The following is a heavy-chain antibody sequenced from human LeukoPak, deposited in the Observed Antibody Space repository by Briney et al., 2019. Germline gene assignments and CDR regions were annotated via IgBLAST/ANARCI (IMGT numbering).Heavy chain of an antibody. CDR1: GFTVSSNY. CDR3: AAGIEPEY. Sequence: PGGSLRLSCAASGFTVSSNYMSWVRQAPGKGLEWVSYISVSGSIIYYTDSVKGRFTISRDNAKNSLYLQMNSLRDEDTAVYYCAAGIEPEYWGQGTLVTVSS. J-gene: IGHJ4*02. V-gene: IGHV3-48*02. CDR2: ISVSGSII. D-gene: IGHD6-13*01.